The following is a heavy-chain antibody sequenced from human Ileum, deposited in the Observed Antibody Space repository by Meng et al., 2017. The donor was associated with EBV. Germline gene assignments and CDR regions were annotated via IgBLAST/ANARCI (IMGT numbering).Heavy chain of an antibody. D-gene: IGHD3-22*01. Sequence: QVQLKGSGPRLVKPSQALSPPCAASGGSISSGGLDWSWIRQPPGKGLEWIGYIHYSGSTYYNPSLKSRVSLSIDTSRSQFSLRLSSVTAADTAVYYCARDTDLYYYDNSGFDFWGQGTLVTVSS. CDR3: ARDTDLYYYDNSGFDF. CDR1: GGSISSGGLD. V-gene: IGHV4-30-4*01. J-gene: IGHJ4*02. CDR2: IHYSGST.